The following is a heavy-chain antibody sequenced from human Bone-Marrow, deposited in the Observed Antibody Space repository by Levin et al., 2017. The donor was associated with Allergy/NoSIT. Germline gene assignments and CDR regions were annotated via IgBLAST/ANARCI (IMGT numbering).Heavy chain of an antibody. CDR2: ISGSGGAT. CDR1: GFTFSNYA. D-gene: IGHD3-10*01. Sequence: VASVKVSCAASGFTFSNYAMSWVRQSPGKGLEWVSVISGSGGATNYADSVEGRFAISRDKSKNTLYLQMDSLRVEDTAVYYCAKAHYGSGSSGSAFDMWGQGTMVTVSS. V-gene: IGHV3-23*01. J-gene: IGHJ3*02. CDR3: AKAHYGSGSSGSAFDM.